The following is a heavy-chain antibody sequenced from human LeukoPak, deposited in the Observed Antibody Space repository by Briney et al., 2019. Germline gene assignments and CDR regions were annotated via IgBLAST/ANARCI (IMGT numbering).Heavy chain of an antibody. CDR3: ASSIVVVTAMKY. CDR1: GGTFSSYA. Sequence: SVKVSCKASGGTFSSYAISWVRQAPGQGLEWMGGIIPIFGTANYAQKFQGRVTITTDESTSTAYMELSSLRSEDTAVYYCASSIVVVTAMKYWGQGTLVTVSP. V-gene: IGHV1-69*05. D-gene: IGHD2-21*02. CDR2: IIPIFGTA. J-gene: IGHJ4*02.